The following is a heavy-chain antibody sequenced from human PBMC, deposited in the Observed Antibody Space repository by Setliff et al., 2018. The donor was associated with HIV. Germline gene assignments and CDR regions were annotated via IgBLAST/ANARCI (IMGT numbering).Heavy chain of an antibody. J-gene: IGHJ5*02. Sequence: ASVKVSCKASGYTFTGYYMHWVRQAPGQGLEWMGWINPNSGGTNYAEKFQGRVTMTTATSSDTAYLYLSSLRSEDTAVYYCARDSPNYYDSSGSWGQGTLVTVSS. CDR2: INPNSGGT. CDR3: ARDSPNYYDSSGS. V-gene: IGHV1-2*02. D-gene: IGHD3-22*01. CDR1: GYTFTGYY.